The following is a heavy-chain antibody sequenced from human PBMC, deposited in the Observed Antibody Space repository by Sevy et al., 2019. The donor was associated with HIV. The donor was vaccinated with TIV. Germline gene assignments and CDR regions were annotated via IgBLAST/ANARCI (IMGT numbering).Heavy chain of an antibody. Sequence: GESLKISCAASGFTFSSYSVNWVRLAPGKGLEWISSISSSSSYIYYADSVKGRFTVSRDNAKNSLYLQMNSLRAEDTAVYYCARELMSSSWVADYWGQGTLVTVSS. J-gene: IGHJ4*02. CDR2: ISSSSSYI. D-gene: IGHD6-13*01. CDR1: GFTFSSYS. V-gene: IGHV3-21*01. CDR3: ARELMSSSWVADY.